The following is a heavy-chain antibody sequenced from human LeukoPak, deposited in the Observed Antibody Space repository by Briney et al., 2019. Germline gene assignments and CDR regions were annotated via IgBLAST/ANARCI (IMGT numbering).Heavy chain of an antibody. CDR3: ARVGVPQYAFDI. Sequence: GGSLRLSYVASGFTFSSYWMHWVRQVPGKGPVWVSRINSDGRITSYADSVKGRFTISRDNAKNTLYLQMNSLRAEDTAVYSCARVGVPQYAFDIWGQGTWVTVSS. D-gene: IGHD2-2*01. CDR2: INSDGRIT. J-gene: IGHJ3*02. V-gene: IGHV3-74*01. CDR1: GFTFSSYW.